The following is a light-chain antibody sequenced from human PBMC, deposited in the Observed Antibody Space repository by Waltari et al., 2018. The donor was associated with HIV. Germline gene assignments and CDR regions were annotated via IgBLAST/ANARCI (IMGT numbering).Light chain of an antibody. J-gene: IGKJ1*01. Sequence: DIVMTQSLESLAVSVGERATVNCMSSQSVLHNSYQKNYLAWYQQKPGQPPKELIYWASIRDSGVPDQFSGSGSGTDFTRTSSSLQAEDVAVYFCQQYYSTPRTFGLGTKVEI. V-gene: IGKV4-1*01. CDR2: WAS. CDR1: QSVLHNSYQKNY. CDR3: QQYYSTPRT.